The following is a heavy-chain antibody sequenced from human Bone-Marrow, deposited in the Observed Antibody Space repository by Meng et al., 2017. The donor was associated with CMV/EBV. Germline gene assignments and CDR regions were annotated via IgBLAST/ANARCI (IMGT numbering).Heavy chain of an antibody. Sequence: GESLKISCAASGFTFSSYEMNWVRQAPGKGLEWVSYISSSGSTIYYADSVKGRFTISRDNAKNSLYLQMNSLRAEDTAVYYCARDRLYSYGYLDAFDIWRQGTRVTFSS. V-gene: IGHV3-48*03. CDR3: ARDRLYSYGYLDAFDI. CDR1: GFTFSSYE. D-gene: IGHD5-18*01. CDR2: ISSSGSTI. J-gene: IGHJ3*02.